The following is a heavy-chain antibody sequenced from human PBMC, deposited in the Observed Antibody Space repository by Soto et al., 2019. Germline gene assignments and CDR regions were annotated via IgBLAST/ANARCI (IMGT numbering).Heavy chain of an antibody. J-gene: IGHJ6*02. D-gene: IGHD2-15*01. Sequence: SVKVSCKASGLTYTSSAVQGLRQARGQRLEWIGWIVVGSGNTNYAQKFQERVTITRDMSTSTAYMELSSLRSEDTAVYYCAAEGGHCSGGSCEEYYYYGMDVWGQGTTVTVSS. CDR1: GLTYTSSA. CDR2: IVVGSGNT. CDR3: AAEGGHCSGGSCEEYYYYGMDV. V-gene: IGHV1-58*01.